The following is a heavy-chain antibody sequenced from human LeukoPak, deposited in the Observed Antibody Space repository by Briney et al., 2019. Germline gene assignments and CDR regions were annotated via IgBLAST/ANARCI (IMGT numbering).Heavy chain of an antibody. J-gene: IGHJ3*02. V-gene: IGHV1-18*01. Sequence: ASVQVSCKASGYTFASYGISWVRQAPGQGLEWMGWISAYNGNTNYAQKLQGRVTMTTDTSTSTAYMELSSLRSEDTAVYYCASSSIVVVVAATPTAFDIWGQGTMVTVSS. CDR1: GYTFASYG. D-gene: IGHD2-15*01. CDR2: ISAYNGNT. CDR3: ASSSIVVVVAATPTAFDI.